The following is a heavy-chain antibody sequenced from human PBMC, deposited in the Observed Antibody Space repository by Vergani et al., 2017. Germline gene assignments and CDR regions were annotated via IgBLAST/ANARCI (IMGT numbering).Heavy chain of an antibody. CDR2: ISYDGSNK. CDR3: ATDLGYYGSGSHLRLYAFDI. CDR1: GFTFSSYG. D-gene: IGHD3-10*01. V-gene: IGHV3-30*03. Sequence: QVQLVESGGGVVQPGRSLRLSCAASGFTFSSYGMHWVRPAPGKGLGWVAVISYDGSNKYYADSVTGRFTISRDNSKNTLYLQMNSLRAEDTAVYYCATDLGYYGSGSHLRLYAFDIWGQGTMVTVSS. J-gene: IGHJ3*02.